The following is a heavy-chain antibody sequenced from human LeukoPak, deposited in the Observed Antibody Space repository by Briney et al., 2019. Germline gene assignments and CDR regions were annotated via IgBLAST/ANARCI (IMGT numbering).Heavy chain of an antibody. CDR2: INAGNGNT. V-gene: IGHV1-3*03. D-gene: IGHD5-24*01. J-gene: IGHJ4*02. CDR3: AGTRDGYNRFDY. Sequence: VASVKVSCKASGYTFTGYYMHWVRQAPGQRLEWMGWINAGNGNTKYSQEFQGRVTITADKSTSTAYMELSSLRSEDTAVYYCAGTRDGYNRFDYWGQGTLVTVSS. CDR1: GYTFTGYY.